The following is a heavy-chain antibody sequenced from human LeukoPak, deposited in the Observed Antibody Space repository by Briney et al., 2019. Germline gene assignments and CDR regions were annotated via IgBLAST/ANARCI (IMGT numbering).Heavy chain of an antibody. CDR1: GGSVSSGSYY. J-gene: IGHJ4*02. CDR2: IYYSGGT. Sequence: NPSETLSLTCTVSGGSVSSGSYYWSWIRQPPGKGLEWIGYIYYSGGTNYNPSLKSRVTISVDTSKNQFSRKLSSVTAADTAVYYCARVGRDMQGDYWGQGTLVTVSS. CDR3: ARVGRDMQGDY. V-gene: IGHV4-61*01.